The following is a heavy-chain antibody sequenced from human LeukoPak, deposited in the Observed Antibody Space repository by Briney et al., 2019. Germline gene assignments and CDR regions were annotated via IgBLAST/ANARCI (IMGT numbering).Heavy chain of an antibody. CDR3: TTGATCSGGSCYSWTATWVDY. CDR1: GFTFSNAW. CDR2: IKRKTDGGTT. J-gene: IGHJ4*02. D-gene: IGHD2-15*01. V-gene: IGHV3-15*01. Sequence: PGGSLRLSCAASGFTFSNAWMSWVRRAPGKGLEWVGRIKRKTDGGTTDYAAPVKGRFTISRDDSKNTLYMQMNSLKIEDTALYYCTTGATCSGGSCYSWTATWVDYWGQGTLVTVSS.